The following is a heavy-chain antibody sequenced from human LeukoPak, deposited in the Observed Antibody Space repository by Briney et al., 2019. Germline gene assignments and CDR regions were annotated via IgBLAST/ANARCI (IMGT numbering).Heavy chain of an antibody. V-gene: IGHV1-8*03. D-gene: IGHD1-20*01. CDR1: GYTFTSYD. J-gene: IGHJ4*02. Sequence: ASVQVSCNASGYTFTSYDINWVRQPTGRELEWMGWMNSNSGNTGYGQKSQGRVNITRNTSMSTAYMELSSLRSEDTAVYYCARGLTGEFDYWGQGTLITVSS. CDR3: ARGLTGEFDY. CDR2: MNSNSGNT.